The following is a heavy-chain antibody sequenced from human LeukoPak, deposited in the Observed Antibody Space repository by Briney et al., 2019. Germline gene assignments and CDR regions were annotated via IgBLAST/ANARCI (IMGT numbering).Heavy chain of an antibody. D-gene: IGHD3-9*01. CDR1: GYTFTIYG. CDR3: ARDQGDILPGAPRAGAFDI. Sequence: ASVKVSCKASGYTFTIYGISWVRQAPGQGLEWMGWISAYNGNTNYSQKVQGRVTMTTDTSTSTAYMELRSLRSDDTAVYYCARDQGDILPGAPRAGAFDIWGQGTMVTVPS. CDR2: ISAYNGNT. J-gene: IGHJ3*02. V-gene: IGHV1-18*04.